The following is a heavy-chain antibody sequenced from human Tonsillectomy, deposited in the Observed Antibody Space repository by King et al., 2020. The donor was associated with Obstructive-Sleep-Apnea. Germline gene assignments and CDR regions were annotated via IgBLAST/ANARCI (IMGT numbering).Heavy chain of an antibody. CDR2: IYHSGGT. Sequence: QLQESGPGLVKPSGTLSLTCAVSVGSISSSNWWRWVRQPPGKGLEWIGEIYHSGGTNYNPSLKSRVTISVDKPKNQFSLKLSSVTAADTAVYYCARGYSYYYYGMDVWGQGTTVTVSS. J-gene: IGHJ6*02. CDR3: ARGYSYYYYGMDV. V-gene: IGHV4-4*02. CDR1: VGSISSSNW. D-gene: IGHD2-15*01.